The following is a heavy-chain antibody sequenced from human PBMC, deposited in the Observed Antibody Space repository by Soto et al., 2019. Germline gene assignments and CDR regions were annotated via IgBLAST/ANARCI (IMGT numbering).Heavy chain of an antibody. J-gene: IGHJ6*02. D-gene: IGHD3-10*01. CDR2: IWYDGSKK. V-gene: IGHV3-33*03. CDR3: MRYYYGSGREKPGYYGMDV. CDR1: GFTFSSYG. Sequence: QVQLVESGGGVVQPGRSLRLSCAASGFTFSSYGIHWVRQAPGKGLEWVAVIWYDGSKKYYADSVKGRFTVSRDNTKSTVYMQMNTLRAEDTAVYYCMRYYYGSGREKPGYYGMDVWGQGTTVSVSS.